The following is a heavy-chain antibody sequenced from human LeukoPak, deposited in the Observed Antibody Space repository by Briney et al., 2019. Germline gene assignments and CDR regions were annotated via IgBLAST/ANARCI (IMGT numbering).Heavy chain of an antibody. CDR1: GFTFRSYT. Sequence: GGSLRLSCAASGFTFRSYTMNWVRQAPGKGLEWVSSISSSSSNYIYYADSVKGRFTISRDNSKNTLYLQMNSLRVEDTAVYYCAKDPNGDYVGAFDSWGQGTMVTVSS. D-gene: IGHD4-17*01. V-gene: IGHV3-21*04. CDR2: ISSSSSNYI. J-gene: IGHJ3*02. CDR3: AKDPNGDYVGAFDS.